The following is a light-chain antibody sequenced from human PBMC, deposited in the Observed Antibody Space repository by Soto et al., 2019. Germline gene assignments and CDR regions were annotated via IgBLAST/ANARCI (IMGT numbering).Light chain of an antibody. Sequence: QPVLTQPPSVSGAPGQRVTISCTGSSSNIGAGYDVHWYQQLPGTAPKLLIYANSNRPSGVPDRFSGSKSGTSASLAITGLQAEDEAYYYCQSYGSSLSGVVFGGGTKLTVL. J-gene: IGLJ2*01. CDR2: ANS. CDR1: SSNIGAGYD. CDR3: QSYGSSLSGVV. V-gene: IGLV1-40*01.